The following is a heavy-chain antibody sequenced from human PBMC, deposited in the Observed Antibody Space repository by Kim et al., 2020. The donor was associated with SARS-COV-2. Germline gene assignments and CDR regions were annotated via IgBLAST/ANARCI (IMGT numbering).Heavy chain of an antibody. CDR1: GFTFDDYA. CDR2: ISWNSGSI. J-gene: IGHJ4*02. D-gene: IGHD3-10*01. V-gene: IGHV3-9*01. Sequence: GGSLRLSCAASGFTFDDYAMHWVRQAPGKGLEWVSGISWNSGSIGYADSVKGRFTISRDNAKNSLYLQMNSLRAEDTALYYCAKDNEAYYYGSGPFDYWGQGTLVTVSS. CDR3: AKDNEAYYYGSGPFDY.